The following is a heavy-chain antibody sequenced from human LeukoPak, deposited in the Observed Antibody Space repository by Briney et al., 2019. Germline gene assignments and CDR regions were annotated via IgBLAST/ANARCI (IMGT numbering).Heavy chain of an antibody. V-gene: IGHV4-30-4*01. Sequence: SETLALTCTVSGVSISSGDYYWSWIRQPPGKGQERIGYIYYSGSTYYNPSLKSRVTISVDTSKNQLSLKLSSVTAADTAVYYCARPYYYDSRIDPWGQGTLVTVSS. CDR3: ARPYYYDSRIDP. CDR2: IYYSGST. D-gene: IGHD3-22*01. CDR1: GVSISSGDYY. J-gene: IGHJ5*02.